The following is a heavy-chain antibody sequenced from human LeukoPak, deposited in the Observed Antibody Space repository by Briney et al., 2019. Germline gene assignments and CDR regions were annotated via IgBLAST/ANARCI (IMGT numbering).Heavy chain of an antibody. CDR3: ARGVAVAGGNDY. Sequence: KTGGSLRLSCAASGFTFSSYSMNWVRQAPRKGLEWVSSISSSSSYIYYADSVKGRFTISRDNAKNSLYLQMNSLRAEDTAVYYCARGVAVAGGNDYWGQGTLVTVSS. CDR1: GFTFSSYS. J-gene: IGHJ4*02. CDR2: ISSSSSYI. V-gene: IGHV3-21*01. D-gene: IGHD6-19*01.